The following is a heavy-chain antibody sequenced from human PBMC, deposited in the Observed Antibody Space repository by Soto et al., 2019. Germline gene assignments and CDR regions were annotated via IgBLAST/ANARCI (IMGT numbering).Heavy chain of an antibody. J-gene: IGHJ4*02. CDR2: IYYSGST. CDR3: AIFWGWSVDY. V-gene: IGHV4-59*08. Sequence: QVQLQESGPGLVKPSETLSLTCTVSGGSISSYYWSWIRQPPGKGLEWIGYIYYSGSTNYNPSLKSRVTISVDTSKNQFSLKLSSVTAADTVVYYCAIFWGWSVDYWGQGTLVTVSS. CDR1: GGSISSYY. D-gene: IGHD3-16*01.